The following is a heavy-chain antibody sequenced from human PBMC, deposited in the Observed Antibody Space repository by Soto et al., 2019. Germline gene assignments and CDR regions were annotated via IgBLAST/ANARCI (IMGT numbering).Heavy chain of an antibody. Sequence: GASVNVSCQASGFTFTSYAIHWLREAAGQRLEWXGWINAGNFNKKYSQKFQGRVTITRDTSASTAYMELSSLRSEDTAVYYCARESKSVPKAAFDIWGQGTMVTVSS. V-gene: IGHV1-3*01. D-gene: IGHD6-6*01. CDR3: ARESKSVPKAAFDI. CDR1: GFTFTSYA. J-gene: IGHJ3*02. CDR2: INAGNFNK.